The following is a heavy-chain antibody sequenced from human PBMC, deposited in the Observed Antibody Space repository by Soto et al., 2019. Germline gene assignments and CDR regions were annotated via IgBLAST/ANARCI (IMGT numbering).Heavy chain of an antibody. J-gene: IGHJ3*02. V-gene: IGHV4-59*01. D-gene: IGHD2-15*01. CDR2: IYYSGST. CDR1: GGSISSYY. CDR3: ARGADILVVVAATPIPDAFDI. Sequence: SETLSLTCTVSGGSISSYYWSWIRQPPWKGLEWIGYIYYSGSTNYNPSLKSRVTISVDTSKNQFSLKLSSVTAADTAVYYCARGADILVVVAATPIPDAFDIWGQGTMVTVSS.